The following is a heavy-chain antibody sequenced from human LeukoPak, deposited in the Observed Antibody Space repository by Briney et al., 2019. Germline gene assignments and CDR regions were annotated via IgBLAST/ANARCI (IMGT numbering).Heavy chain of an antibody. CDR2: IIPILGIA. V-gene: IGHV1-69*04. CDR3: AYTAMAQDAFDI. Sequence: GASVKVSCKASGGTFSSYAISWVRQAPGQGLEWMGRIIPILGIANYAQKFQGRVTITADKSTSTAYMELSSLRSEDTATYYCAYTAMAQDAFDIWGQGTMVTVSS. CDR1: GGTFSSYA. J-gene: IGHJ3*02. D-gene: IGHD5-18*01.